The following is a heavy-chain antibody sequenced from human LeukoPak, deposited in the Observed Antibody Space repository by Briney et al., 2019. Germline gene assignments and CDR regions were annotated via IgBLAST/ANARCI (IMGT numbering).Heavy chain of an antibody. CDR3: AGYSYGVRPS. V-gene: IGHV6-1*01. J-gene: IGHJ5*02. Sequence: SHTLSLTCVISGDSVSINSAAWNWVSQSPSRGLEWLGRTYYRSKWYNDYAVSVKSRITINPDTSKNQFSLHLNSVTPEDTAVYYCAGYSYGVRPSWGQGTLVTVSS. D-gene: IGHD5-18*01. CDR1: GDSVSINSAA. CDR2: TYYRSKWYN.